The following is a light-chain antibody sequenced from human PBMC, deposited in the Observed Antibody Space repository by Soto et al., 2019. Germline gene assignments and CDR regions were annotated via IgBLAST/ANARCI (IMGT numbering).Light chain of an antibody. Sequence: PGERAILSCRASQSVTSTYIAWYHQKPGQAPRLLIYGASSKATGIPDRFSGSGSGTDFTLTISRLEAEDFAVYYCQYYGSSPPTTFGQGTKLEIK. CDR2: GAS. CDR1: QSVTSTY. J-gene: IGKJ2*01. CDR3: QYYGSSPPTT. V-gene: IGKV3-20*01.